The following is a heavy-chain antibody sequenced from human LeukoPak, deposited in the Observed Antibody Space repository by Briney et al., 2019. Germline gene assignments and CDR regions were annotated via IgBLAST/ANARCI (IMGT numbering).Heavy chain of an antibody. D-gene: IGHD5-12*01. J-gene: IGHJ4*02. CDR1: GFTFSTYA. CDR2: ISYDGSKK. Sequence: GGSLRLSCAASGFTFSTYALHWVRQAPGKGLEWVAVISYDGSKKYYAGSVKGRFTISRDNSKNTLYLQMNSLRAEDTAVYYCARDWAGDSGYDFVDYWGQGTLVTVSS. V-gene: IGHV3-30*04. CDR3: ARDWAGDSGYDFVDY.